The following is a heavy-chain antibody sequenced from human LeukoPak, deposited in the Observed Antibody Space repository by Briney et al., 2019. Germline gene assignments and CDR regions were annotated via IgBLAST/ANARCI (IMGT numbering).Heavy chain of an antibody. Sequence: PSETLSLTCTVSGGSISSSDYYWGWIRHPPGKGLEWIGNIFLSGSTYYNPSLKGRATLAVDTSKNQFSLNLSPVTAADTALYFCARHRKYSDILPRYVTRYYCDYWGQGTLVIVSS. CDR3: ARHRKYSDILPRYVTRYYCDY. CDR2: IFLSGST. CDR1: GGSISSSDYY. D-gene: IGHD3-9*01. J-gene: IGHJ4*02. V-gene: IGHV4-39*01.